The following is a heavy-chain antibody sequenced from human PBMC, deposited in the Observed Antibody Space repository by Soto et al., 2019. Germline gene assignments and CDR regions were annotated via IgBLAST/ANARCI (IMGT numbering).Heavy chain of an antibody. J-gene: IGHJ6*02. CDR2: IYPGDSDT. CDR3: ARQLIAARSYYYYGMDV. D-gene: IGHD6-6*01. V-gene: IGHV5-51*01. Sequence: PGESLKISCKGSGYSFTSYWIGWVRQMPWKGLEWMGIIYPGDSDTRYSPSFQGQVTISADKSISTAYLQWSSLKASDTAMYYCARQLIAARSYYYYGMDVWGQGTTVTVSS. CDR1: GYSFTSYW.